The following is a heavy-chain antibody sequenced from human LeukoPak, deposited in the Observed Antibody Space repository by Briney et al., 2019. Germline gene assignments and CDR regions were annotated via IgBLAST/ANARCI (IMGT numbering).Heavy chain of an antibody. CDR2: INHSGST. CDR1: GGSFSGYY. J-gene: IGHJ4*02. V-gene: IGHV4-34*01. D-gene: IGHD1-26*01. Sequence: SETLSLTCAVYGGSFSGYYWSWIRQPPGKGLEWIGEINHSGSTNYNPSLKSRVTISVDTSKNQFSLKLSSVTAADTAVYYCARRRWGYSGSLLFDYWGQGTLVTVSS. CDR3: ARRRWGYSGSLLFDY.